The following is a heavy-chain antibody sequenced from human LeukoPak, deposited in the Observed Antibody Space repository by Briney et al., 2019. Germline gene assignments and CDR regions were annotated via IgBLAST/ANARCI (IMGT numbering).Heavy chain of an antibody. J-gene: IGHJ4*02. D-gene: IGHD4-11*01. CDR1: GYTFTSYD. CDR2: MNPNSGNT. Sequence: WASVKVSCKASGYTFTSYDINWVRQATGQGLEWMGWMNPNSGNTGYAQKFQGRVTMTRDTSTSTVYMELSSLRSEDTAVYYCARRRGYSNYVTGDGYYFDYWGQGTLVTVSS. V-gene: IGHV1-8*01. CDR3: ARRRGYSNYVTGDGYYFDY.